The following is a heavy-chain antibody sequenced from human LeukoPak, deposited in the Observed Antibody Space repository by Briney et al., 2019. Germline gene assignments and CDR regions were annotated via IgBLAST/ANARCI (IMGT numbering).Heavy chain of an antibody. CDR2: INPNSGGT. CDR3: ARGGGIVATIGAFDI. D-gene: IGHD5-12*01. CDR1: GYTFTGYY. J-gene: IGHJ3*02. Sequence: ASVKVSCKASGYTFTGYYMHWVRQAPGQGLEWMGWINPNSGGTNYAQKFQGRVTMTRDTSISTAYMELSRLRSDDTAVYYCARGGGIVATIGAFDIWGQGTMVTVSS. V-gene: IGHV1-2*02.